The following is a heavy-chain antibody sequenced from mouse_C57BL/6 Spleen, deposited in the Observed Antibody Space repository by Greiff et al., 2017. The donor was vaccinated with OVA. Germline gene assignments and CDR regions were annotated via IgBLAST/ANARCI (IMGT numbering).Heavy chain of an antibody. V-gene: IGHV1-59*01. CDR1: GYTFTSYW. D-gene: IGHD3-2*02. J-gene: IGHJ2*01. CDR2: IDPSDSYT. CDR3: ARSSGYGFDY. Sequence: QVQLQQPGAELVRPGTSVKLSCKASGYTFTSYWMNWVKQRPGQGLEWIGVIDPSDSYTNSNQKFKGKATLTVDTSSSTAYMQLSSLTSEDSAVYYCARSSGYGFDYWGQGTTLTVSS.